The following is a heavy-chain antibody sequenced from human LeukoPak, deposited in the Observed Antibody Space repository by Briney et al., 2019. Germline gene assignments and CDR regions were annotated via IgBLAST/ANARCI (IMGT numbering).Heavy chain of an antibody. J-gene: IGHJ4*02. Sequence: SETLSLTCTGSGGSISRYYWSWIRQPPGKGLEWIGYIYYSGSTNYNPSLKSRVTISVDTSKNQFSLKLSSVTAADTAVYYCARVLWFGGGYDYWGQGTLVTVSS. D-gene: IGHD3-10*01. CDR1: GGSISRYY. CDR3: ARVLWFGGGYDY. V-gene: IGHV4-59*01. CDR2: IYYSGST.